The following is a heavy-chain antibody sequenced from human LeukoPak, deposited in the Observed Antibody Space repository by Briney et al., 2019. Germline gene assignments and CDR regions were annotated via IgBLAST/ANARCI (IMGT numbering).Heavy chain of an antibody. V-gene: IGHV3-30-3*01. CDR2: ILYDGSNK. D-gene: IGHD3-22*01. CDR3: ARGGLHYYDSSGFDY. CDR1: GFTFSRYA. J-gene: IGHJ4*02. Sequence: GRSLRLSCAASGFTFSRYAMHWVRQAPGKGLECVAVILYDGSNKYYADSVKGRFTISRDNSKNTVYLQMSSLRAEDTAVYYCARGGLHYYDSSGFDYWGQGTLVTVSS.